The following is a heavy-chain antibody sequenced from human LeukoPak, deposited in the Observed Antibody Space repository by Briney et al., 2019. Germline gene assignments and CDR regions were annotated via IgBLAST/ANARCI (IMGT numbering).Heavy chain of an antibody. CDR2: IKQDGSEK. Sequence: GGSLRLSCAASGFTFSDYGMSWVRQPPGKGLEWVANIKQDGSEKYYVDSVKGRFTISRDNAKNSLFLQMNSLRAEDTAVYYCAKSSSGYDSYFDYWGQGTLVTVSS. V-gene: IGHV3-7*03. CDR1: GFTFSDYG. J-gene: IGHJ4*02. CDR3: AKSSSGYDSYFDY. D-gene: IGHD5-12*01.